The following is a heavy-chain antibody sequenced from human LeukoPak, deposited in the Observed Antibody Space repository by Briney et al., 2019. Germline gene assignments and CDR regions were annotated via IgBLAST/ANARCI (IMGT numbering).Heavy chain of an antibody. J-gene: IGHJ4*02. V-gene: IGHV4-39*07. CDR1: GGSISSSSYY. D-gene: IGHD2-2*01. CDR2: IYYSGST. CDR3: ASARLLYCSSTSCYPGGFDY. Sequence: SETLSLTCTVSGGSISSSSYYWGWIRQPPGKGLEWIGSIYYSGSTYYNPSLKSRVTISVDTSKNQFSLKLSSVTAADTAVYYCASARLLYCSSTSCYPGGFDYWGQGTLVTVPS.